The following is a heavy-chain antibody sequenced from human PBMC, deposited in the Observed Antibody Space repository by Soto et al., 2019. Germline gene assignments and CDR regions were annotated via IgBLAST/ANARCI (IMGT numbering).Heavy chain of an antibody. Sequence: VGSLRLSCAASGFTFSSYSMNWVRQAPGKGLEWVSSISSSSSYIYYADSVKGRFTISRDNAKNSLYLQMNGLRAEDTAVYYCARSTTYYYDSSGYYYSSWFDPWGQGTQVTVSS. CDR2: ISSSSSYI. D-gene: IGHD3-22*01. CDR1: GFTFSSYS. J-gene: IGHJ5*02. CDR3: ARSTTYYYDSSGYYYSSWFDP. V-gene: IGHV3-21*01.